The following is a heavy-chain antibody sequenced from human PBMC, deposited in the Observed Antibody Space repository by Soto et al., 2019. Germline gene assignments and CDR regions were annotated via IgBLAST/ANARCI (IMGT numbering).Heavy chain of an antibody. V-gene: IGHV4-39*01. CDR3: VSRLGYGYAMDV. CDR1: GDSISRGGYY. D-gene: IGHD5-12*01. J-gene: IGHJ6*02. CDR2: IYYNGNT. Sequence: SETLSLTCTVSGDSISRGGYYWGWIRQPPGKGLEWIGSIYYNGNTYCNPSLKSRVTISRDTSRNQFSLRLSSVTAADTAVYYCVSRLGYGYAMDVWGQGTTVT.